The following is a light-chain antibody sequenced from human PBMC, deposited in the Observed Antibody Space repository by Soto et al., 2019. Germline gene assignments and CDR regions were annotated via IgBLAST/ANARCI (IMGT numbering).Light chain of an antibody. CDR3: QSYDSRLSRAV. V-gene: IGLV1-40*01. CDR2: DDN. CDR1: NSNLGSGYD. J-gene: IGLJ2*01. Sequence: QSVLTQPPSVSGAPGQTVTISCTGSNSNLGSGYDVHWYQQHPGTAPKLLLYDDNSRPSGVPDRFSGSRSGTSATLAITGLQAEDEADYYCQSYDSRLSRAVFGGGTKLTVL.